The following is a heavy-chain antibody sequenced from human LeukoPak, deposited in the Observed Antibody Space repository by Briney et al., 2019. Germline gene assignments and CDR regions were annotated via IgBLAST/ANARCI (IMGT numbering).Heavy chain of an antibody. CDR2: MNPNSGNT. D-gene: IGHD2-21*01. J-gene: IGHJ3*02. CDR1: GYTFTGYY. Sequence: ASVKVSCTASGYTFTGYYMHWVRQATGQGLEWMGWMNPNSGNTGYAQKFQGRVTMTRNTSISTAYMELSSLRSEDTAVYYCATGIVVVDAFDIWGQGTMVTVSS. CDR3: ATGIVVVDAFDI. V-gene: IGHV1-8*02.